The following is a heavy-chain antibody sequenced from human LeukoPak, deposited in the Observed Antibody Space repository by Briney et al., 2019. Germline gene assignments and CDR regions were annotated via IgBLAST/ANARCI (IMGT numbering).Heavy chain of an antibody. J-gene: IGHJ1*01. CDR3: ARPSVNDYGDFAY. D-gene: IGHD4-17*01. CDR2: MSSGNRNP. CDR1: GFTFSSYG. Sequence: GGSLRLSWAASGFTFSSYGMSWVRQAPGKGLEWVSSMSSGNRNPDYEHYSEFVKGRFTMSRDNAENSVFLHMSSLREGDTAVYYCARPSVNDYGDFAYWGQGALVTVSS. V-gene: IGHV3-21*06.